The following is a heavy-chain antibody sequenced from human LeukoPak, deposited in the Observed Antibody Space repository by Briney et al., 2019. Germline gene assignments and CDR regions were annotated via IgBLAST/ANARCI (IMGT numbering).Heavy chain of an antibody. D-gene: IGHD2-15*01. V-gene: IGHV3-53*04. CDR3: ARVLGYCSGGSCYDY. Sequence: PGGSLRLSCAASGFTVSSNYMRWVRQAPGKGLEWVSVIYSGGSTYYADSVKGRFTISRHNSKNTLYLQMNSLRAEDTAVYYCARVLGYCSGGSCYDYWGQGTLVTVSS. CDR2: IYSGGST. CDR1: GFTVSSNY. J-gene: IGHJ4*02.